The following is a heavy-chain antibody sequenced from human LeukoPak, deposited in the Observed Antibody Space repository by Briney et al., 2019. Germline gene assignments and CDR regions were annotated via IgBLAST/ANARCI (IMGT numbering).Heavy chain of an antibody. Sequence: SETLSLTCTVSGDSISSHYWSWFRQPPGKGLEWLGYISYSGWTNYTPSLMSRLIISVDTSKNQFSLKLSSVTAADTAVYYCARGGVYNYGPIDYYGQGTLVTVSS. J-gene: IGHJ4*02. V-gene: IGHV4-59*11. D-gene: IGHD5-18*01. CDR1: GDSISSHY. CDR2: ISYSGWT. CDR3: ARGGVYNYGPIDY.